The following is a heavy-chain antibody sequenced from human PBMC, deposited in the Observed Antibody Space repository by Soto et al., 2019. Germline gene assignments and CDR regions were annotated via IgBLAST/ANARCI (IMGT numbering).Heavy chain of an antibody. CDR1: GGSFSGYY. J-gene: IGHJ6*03. Sequence: PSETLSLTCAGYGGSFSGYYWSWIRQPPGKGLEWMGEINHSGSTNNNPYLKSRVTISVDTSKNQFSLKLSSVTAADTAVYYCARGPTIWSGYYYYYYYMDVWGKGTTVTVSS. D-gene: IGHD3-3*01. CDR2: INHSGST. CDR3: ARGPTIWSGYYYYYYYMDV. V-gene: IGHV4-34*01.